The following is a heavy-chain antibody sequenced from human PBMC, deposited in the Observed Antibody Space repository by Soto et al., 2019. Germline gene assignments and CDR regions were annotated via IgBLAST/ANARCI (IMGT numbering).Heavy chain of an antibody. CDR1: GGTFSSYA. V-gene: IGHV1-69*13. D-gene: IGHD2-21*02. CDR3: ARGLRHIVAVTAIPKHNDAFDI. J-gene: IGHJ3*02. CDR2: IIPLFGTA. Sequence: SSVKVSCNASGGTFSSYAISWVRQAPGQGLEWMGGIIPLFGTANYAQKFQGRVTITADESTSTAYMELSSLRSEDTAVYYCARGLRHIVAVTAIPKHNDAFDIWGQGTMVTVS.